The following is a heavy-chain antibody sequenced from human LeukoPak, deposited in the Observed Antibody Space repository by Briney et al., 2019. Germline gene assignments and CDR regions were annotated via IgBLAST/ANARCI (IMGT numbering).Heavy chain of an antibody. V-gene: IGHV3-48*04. CDR1: GFTFSSYW. CDR2: ISPSGSTI. J-gene: IGHJ4*02. Sequence: GGSLRLSCAASGFTFSSYWMSWVRQAPGKGLEWISYISPSGSTIYYADSVKGRFTISRDNAKNSLYLQMNSLRAEDTALYHCVTYAYWGQGTLVTVSS. D-gene: IGHD1-20*01. CDR3: VTYAY.